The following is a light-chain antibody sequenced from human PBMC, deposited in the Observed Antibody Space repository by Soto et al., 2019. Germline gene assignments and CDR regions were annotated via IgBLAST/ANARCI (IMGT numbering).Light chain of an antibody. CDR1: SSNIGSNT. J-gene: IGLJ1*01. CDR3: ATWDDRLNGYV. CDR2: SEN. V-gene: IGLV1-44*01. Sequence: QAVGTQPPSASGTPGQRVAISCSGSSSNIGSNTVNWYQQLPGTAPKLLIYSENQRPSGVPDRFSGSRSGTSASLAISGLQSEDEADYYCATWDDRLNGYVFGTGTKLTVL.